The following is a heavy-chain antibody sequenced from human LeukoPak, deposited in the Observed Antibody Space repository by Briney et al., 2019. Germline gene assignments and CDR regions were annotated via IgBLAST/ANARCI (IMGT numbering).Heavy chain of an antibody. CDR3: AKEAYYYDSSGYYKGYYFDY. CDR2: ISGSGGST. J-gene: IGHJ4*02. D-gene: IGHD3-22*01. V-gene: IGHV3-23*01. CDR1: GFTFSSYA. Sequence: GGSLRLSCAASGFTFSSYAMSWVRQAPGKGLEWVSAISGSGGSTYYADSVKGRFTISRDNSKNTLYLQMNSLRAEDTAVYYCAKEAYYYDSSGYYKGYYFDYWGQGTLVTVSS.